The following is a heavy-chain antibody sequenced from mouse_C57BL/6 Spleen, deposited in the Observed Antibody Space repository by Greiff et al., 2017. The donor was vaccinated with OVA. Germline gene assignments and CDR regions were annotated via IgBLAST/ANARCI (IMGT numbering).Heavy chain of an antibody. CDR1: GYTFTSYG. D-gene: IGHD1-1*01. V-gene: IGHV1-81*01. J-gene: IGHJ2*01. CDR2: IYPRSGYT. Sequence: VQLQQSGAELARPGASVKLSCKASGYTFTSYGISWVKQRTGQGLEWIGEIYPRSGYTYYNEKFKGKATLTADKSSSTAYMELRSLTSEDSAVYFCAKREITTVVGFDYWGQGTTLTVSS. CDR3: AKREITTVVGFDY.